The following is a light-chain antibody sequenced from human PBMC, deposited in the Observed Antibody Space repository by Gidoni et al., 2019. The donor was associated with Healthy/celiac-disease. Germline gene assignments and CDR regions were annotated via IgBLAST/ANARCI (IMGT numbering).Light chain of an antibody. J-gene: IGLJ2*01. CDR3: QAWDGSTVV. CDR1: KLGDKY. V-gene: IGLV3-1*01. Sequence: SYELTQPPSVSVSPGQTASITCSGDKLGDKYACWYQQKPGQSHVLVIYQDTKRPSGIPERFSGSNSGNTATLTISGTQAMDEADYYCQAWDGSTVVFGGGTKLIVL. CDR2: QDT.